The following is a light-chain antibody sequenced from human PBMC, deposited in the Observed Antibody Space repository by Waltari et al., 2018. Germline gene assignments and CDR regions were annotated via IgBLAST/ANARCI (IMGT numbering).Light chain of an antibody. J-gene: IGLJ2*01. Sequence: YVLTQPPSVSVTPGRTARIPCGGNNIGRKTVHWYQQKPGQAPVLVVYEDKERPSGIPEQFSASNSGNTATLTISGVAAGDEADYYCQVWDRTGDHVIFGGG. CDR1: NIGRKT. V-gene: IGLV3-21*03. CDR2: EDK. CDR3: QVWDRTGDHVI.